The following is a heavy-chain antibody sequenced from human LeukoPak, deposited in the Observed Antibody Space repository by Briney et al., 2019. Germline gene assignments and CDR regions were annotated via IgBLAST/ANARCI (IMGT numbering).Heavy chain of an antibody. CDR2: ISSNGGST. D-gene: IGHD6-13*01. CDR1: GFTFSSYA. CDR3: AKDRIQYSSSWYGVDFDY. Sequence: PGGSLRLSCAASGFTFSSYAMHWVRQAPGKGLEYVSAISSNGGSTYYANSVKGRFTISRDNSKNTLYLQMNSLRAEDTAVYYCAKDRIQYSSSWYGVDFDYWGQGTLVTVSS. J-gene: IGHJ4*02. V-gene: IGHV3-64*01.